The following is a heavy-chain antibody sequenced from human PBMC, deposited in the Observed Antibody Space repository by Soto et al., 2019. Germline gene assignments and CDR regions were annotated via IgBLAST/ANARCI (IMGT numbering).Heavy chain of an antibody. J-gene: IGHJ4*02. D-gene: IGHD3-3*01. CDR2: FSSSSGTI. CDR3: AKVPLRFLEWLSPIAPPYFDY. Sequence: GGSLRLSCAASGFTFSSYSMNWVRQAPGKGLEWVSYFSSSSGTIYYADSVKGRFTISRDNSKNALYLQMNSLRAEDTAVYYCAKVPLRFLEWLSPIAPPYFDYWGQGTLVTVSS. V-gene: IGHV3-48*01. CDR1: GFTFSSYS.